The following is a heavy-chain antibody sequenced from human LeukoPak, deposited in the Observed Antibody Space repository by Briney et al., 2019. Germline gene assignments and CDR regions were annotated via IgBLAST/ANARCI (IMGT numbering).Heavy chain of an antibody. CDR1: GASISSYY. CDR2: ISYSGSP. CDR3: ARLSGGTQWLAPFDY. D-gene: IGHD6-19*01. V-gene: IGHV4-59*08. Sequence: SETLSLTCTVSGASISSYYWSWIRQPPGKGLEWIGYISYSGSPNYNPSLKSRVTISADTSKNQFSLNLSSVTAADTAVYYCARLSGGTQWLAPFDYWGQGTLVTVSS. J-gene: IGHJ4*02.